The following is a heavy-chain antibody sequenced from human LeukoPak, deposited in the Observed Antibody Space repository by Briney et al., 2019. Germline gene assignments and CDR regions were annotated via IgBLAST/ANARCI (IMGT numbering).Heavy chain of an antibody. CDR1: AFSFSSHG. D-gene: IGHD2-15*01. J-gene: IGHJ3*02. CDR3: AKDQGQVDRDAFNM. V-gene: IGHV3-30*02. Sequence: PGGSLRLSCEASAFSFSSHGIHWVRQAPGKGLEWVASVYNDGTEKEYADSVRGRFTISRDNSKNTMYLQMNSLRSEDTPVYSCAKDQGQVDRDAFNMWGQGTMVTVSS. CDR2: VYNDGTEK.